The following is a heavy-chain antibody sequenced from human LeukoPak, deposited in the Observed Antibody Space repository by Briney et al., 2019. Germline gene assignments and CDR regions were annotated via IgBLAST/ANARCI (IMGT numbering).Heavy chain of an antibody. CDR2: INNDGSTT. D-gene: IGHD3-3*01. V-gene: IGHV3-74*01. Sequence: GGSLRLSCAASGFTFSNYWMHWVRQAPGKGLVWVSRINNDGSTTNYADSVKGRFTISRDSAKNTLYLQMNSLRAEDTAVYYCVRLLDVDYWGQGTLVTVSS. CDR1: GFTFSNYW. J-gene: IGHJ4*02. CDR3: VRLLDVDY.